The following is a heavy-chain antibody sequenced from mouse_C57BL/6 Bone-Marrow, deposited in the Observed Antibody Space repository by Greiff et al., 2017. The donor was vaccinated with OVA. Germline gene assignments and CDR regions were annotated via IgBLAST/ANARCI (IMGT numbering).Heavy chain of an antibody. CDR3: ATELWAGFAY. CDR2: IYPRSGNT. CDR1: GYTFTSYG. Sequence: QVQLQQSGAELARPGASVKLSCKASGYTFTSYGISWVKQRTGQGLEWIGEIYPRSGNTYYNEKFKGKATLTADKSSSTAYMELRSLTSEDSAVYFCATELWAGFAYWGQGTLVTVSA. J-gene: IGHJ3*01. V-gene: IGHV1-81*01.